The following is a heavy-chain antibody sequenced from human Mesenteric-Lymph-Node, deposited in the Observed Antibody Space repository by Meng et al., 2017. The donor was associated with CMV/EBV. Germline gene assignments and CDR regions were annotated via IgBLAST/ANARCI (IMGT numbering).Heavy chain of an antibody. CDR3: AKEYVHDS. Sequence: GGSLRLSCAASGFTFSSYGMHWVRQAPGKGLEWVANIKQDGSEKYHVDSVKGRFTISRDNFKNTLHLQMNSLRVEDTATYYCAKEYVHDSWGQGTQVTVSS. CDR2: IKQDGSEK. J-gene: IGHJ4*02. V-gene: IGHV3-7*03. D-gene: IGHD3-10*02. CDR1: GFTFSSYG.